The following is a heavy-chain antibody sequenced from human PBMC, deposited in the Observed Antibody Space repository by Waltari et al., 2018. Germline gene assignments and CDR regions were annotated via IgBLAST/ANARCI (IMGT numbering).Heavy chain of an antibody. CDR1: GGSISSHY. CDR2: IYYSGST. D-gene: IGHD2-2*02. V-gene: IGHV4-59*11. Sequence: QVQLQESGPGLVKPSETLSLTCTVSGGSISSHYCGWIRQPPGKGLEWIGYIYYSGSTNYNPSLKSRVTISVDTSKNQFSLKLSSVTAADTAVYYCARVLYLWQPYFDYWGQGTLVTVSS. CDR3: ARVLYLWQPYFDY. J-gene: IGHJ4*02.